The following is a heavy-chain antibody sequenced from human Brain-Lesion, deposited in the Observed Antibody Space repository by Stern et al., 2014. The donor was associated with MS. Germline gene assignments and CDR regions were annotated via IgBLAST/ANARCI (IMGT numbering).Heavy chain of an antibody. Sequence: EAQLVESGGDLVQPGGSLRLSCTASGFTFSTYWMPWVRQAPGKGLVWVSRINGDGSRTSYADSVKGRFTISRDNAKNTLYVQMNSLRVEDTAVYYCARAHVDTWDWFDPWGQGTLVTVSS. V-gene: IGHV3-74*02. CDR2: INGDGSRT. J-gene: IGHJ5*02. D-gene: IGHD5-18*01. CDR3: ARAHVDTWDWFDP. CDR1: GFTFSTYW.